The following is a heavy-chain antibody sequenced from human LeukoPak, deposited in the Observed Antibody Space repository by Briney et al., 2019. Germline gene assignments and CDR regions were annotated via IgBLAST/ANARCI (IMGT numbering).Heavy chain of an antibody. CDR3: ASKQWLVSDFDY. V-gene: IGHV3-7*01. CDR1: GFTFSNSW. J-gene: IGHJ4*02. D-gene: IGHD6-19*01. Sequence: GGSLRLSCAASGFTFSNSWMSWVRLAPGKGLEWVAKIKQDGSEKYYVDSVKGRFTISRDNAKNSLYLQMSSLRAEDTAVYYCASKQWLVSDFDYWGQGTLVTVSS. CDR2: IKQDGSEK.